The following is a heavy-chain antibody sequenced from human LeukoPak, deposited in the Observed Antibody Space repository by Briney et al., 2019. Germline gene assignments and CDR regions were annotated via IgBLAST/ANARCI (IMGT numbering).Heavy chain of an antibody. V-gene: IGHV3-21*01. Sequence: GGSLRLPCAASGFTFSSYSMNWERQAPGKGLERVLSISSSSSYIYYADSVKGRFTISRDNAKNSLYLQMNSLRAEDTAVYYCARDQYSSETDYWGQGILVTVSS. CDR1: GFTFSSYS. J-gene: IGHJ4*02. CDR2: ISSSSSYI. CDR3: ARDQYSSETDY. D-gene: IGHD5-18*01.